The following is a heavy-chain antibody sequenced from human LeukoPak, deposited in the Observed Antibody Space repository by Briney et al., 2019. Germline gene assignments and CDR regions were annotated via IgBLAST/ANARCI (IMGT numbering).Heavy chain of an antibody. D-gene: IGHD3-16*01. CDR1: GFNFYPYA. J-gene: IGHJ4*02. CDR2: ISGSSSHT. V-gene: IGHV3-23*01. CDR3: AKEYDYANDSPQWGFDH. Sequence: PGGSLRLSCAASGFNFYPYAMSWVRQAPGRGLEWVSGISGSSSHTEYADSVKGRFTISRDNSKNTLYLQMNSLRADDAAVYYCAKEYDYANDSPQWGFDHWGQGTLVTVSS.